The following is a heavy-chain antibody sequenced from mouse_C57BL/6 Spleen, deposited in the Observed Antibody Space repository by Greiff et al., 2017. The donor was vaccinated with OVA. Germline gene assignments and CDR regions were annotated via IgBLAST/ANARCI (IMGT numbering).Heavy chain of an antibody. Sequence: DVQLVESGGGLVKPGGSLKLSCAASGFTFSSYAMSWVRQTPEKRLEWVATISDGGSYTYYPDNVKGRFTISRDNAKNNLYLQMSHLKSEDTAMYYCARDRELGFDYWGQGTTLTVSS. J-gene: IGHJ2*01. CDR3: ARDRELGFDY. V-gene: IGHV5-4*01. CDR1: GFTFSSYA. D-gene: IGHD4-1*01. CDR2: ISDGGSYT.